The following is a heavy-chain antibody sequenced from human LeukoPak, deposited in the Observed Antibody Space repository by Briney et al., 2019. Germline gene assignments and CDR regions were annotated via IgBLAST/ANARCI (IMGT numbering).Heavy chain of an antibody. J-gene: IGHJ4*02. CDR1: GFTVSSNY. D-gene: IGHD3-10*01. CDR2: IYSGGST. V-gene: IGHV3-66*01. CDR3: AKASKNYYGSGSYYNDDY. Sequence: GGSLRLSCAASGFTVSSNYMSWVRQAPGKGLEWVSVIYSGGSTYYADSVKGRFTISRDNSKNTLYLQMNSLRAEDTAVYYCAKASKNYYGSGSYYNDDYWGQGTLVIVSS.